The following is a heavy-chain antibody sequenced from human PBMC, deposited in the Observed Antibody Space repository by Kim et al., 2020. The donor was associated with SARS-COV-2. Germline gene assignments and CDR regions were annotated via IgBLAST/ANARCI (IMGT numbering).Heavy chain of an antibody. D-gene: IGHD3-10*01. CDR3: AGTVRGANFDY. V-gene: IGHV4-4*09. J-gene: IGHJ4*02. Sequence: NYNPSHRSRVTISVDTTKNQFSLKLSSVTAADTAVYYCAGTVRGANFDYWGRGALVTVSS.